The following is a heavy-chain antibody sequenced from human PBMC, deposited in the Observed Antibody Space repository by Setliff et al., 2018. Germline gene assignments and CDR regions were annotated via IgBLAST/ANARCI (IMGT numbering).Heavy chain of an antibody. D-gene: IGHD5-12*01. V-gene: IGHV7-4-1*02. J-gene: IGHJ6*03. CDR2: INTNTGNP. Sequence: ASVKVSCKASGYTFTTYAISWMRQAPGQGLEWMGWINTNTGNPSYAQGFTGRFVFSLDTSVSTAYLQISSLKADDTAVYYCARASRYGTIRYRGDYYMDVWGKGTTVTSP. CDR1: GYTFTTYA. CDR3: ARASRYGTIRYRGDYYMDV.